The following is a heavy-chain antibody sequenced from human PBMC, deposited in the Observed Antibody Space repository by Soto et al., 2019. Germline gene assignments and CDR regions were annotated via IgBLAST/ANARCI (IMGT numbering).Heavy chain of an antibody. D-gene: IGHD3-10*01. J-gene: IGHJ6*03. V-gene: IGHV3-66*01. CDR2: IYSGGST. CDR1: GFTVSSNY. CDR3: ASRGKNDYYYYYMDV. Sequence: GGSLRLSCAASGFTVSSNYMSWVRQAPGKGLEWVSVIYSGGSTYYADSVKGRFTISRDNSKNTLYLQMNSLRAEDTAVYYCASRGKNDYYYYYMDVWGKGTTVTVSS.